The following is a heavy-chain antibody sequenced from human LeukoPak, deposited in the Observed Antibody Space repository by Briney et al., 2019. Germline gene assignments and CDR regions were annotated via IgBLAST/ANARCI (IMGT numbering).Heavy chain of an antibody. CDR3: ARELPAPAPHKYFDY. CDR2: IYTSGST. CDR1: GGSISSGSYY. J-gene: IGHJ4*02. V-gene: IGHV4-61*02. Sequence: PSETLSLTCTVSGGSISSGSYYWSWIRQPAGKGLEWIGRIYTSGSTNYNPSLKSRVTISVDTSKNQFSLKLSSVTAADTAVYYCARELPAPAPHKYFDYWGQGTLVTVSP. D-gene: IGHD1-14*01.